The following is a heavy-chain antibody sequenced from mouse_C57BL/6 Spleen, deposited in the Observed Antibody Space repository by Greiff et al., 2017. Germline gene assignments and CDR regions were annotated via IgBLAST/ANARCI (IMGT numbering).Heavy chain of an antibody. J-gene: IGHJ3*01. CDR1: GYTFTSYD. CDR2: IYPRDGST. D-gene: IGHD1-1*01. CDR3: ARTHYYGSSYGFAY. Sequence: QVHVKQSGPELVKPGASVKLSCKASGYTFTSYDINWVKQRPGQGLEWIGWIYPRDGSTKYNEKFKGKATLTVDTSSSTAYMELHSLTSEDSAVYFCARTHYYGSSYGFAYWGQGTLVTVSA. V-gene: IGHV1-85*01.